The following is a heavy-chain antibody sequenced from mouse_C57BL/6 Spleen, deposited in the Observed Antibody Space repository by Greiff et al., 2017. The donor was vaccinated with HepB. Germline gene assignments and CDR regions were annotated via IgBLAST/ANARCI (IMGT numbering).Heavy chain of an antibody. Sequence: EVQLQQSGPELVKPGASVKISCKASGYTFTDYYMNWVKQSHGKSLEWIGDINPNNGGTSYNQKFKGKATLTVDKSSSTAYMELRSLTSEDSAVYYCARYKISYFDYWGQGTTRTVSS. D-gene: IGHD1-3*01. J-gene: IGHJ2*01. V-gene: IGHV1-26*01. CDR2: INPNNGGT. CDR1: GYTFTDYY. CDR3: ARYKISYFDY.